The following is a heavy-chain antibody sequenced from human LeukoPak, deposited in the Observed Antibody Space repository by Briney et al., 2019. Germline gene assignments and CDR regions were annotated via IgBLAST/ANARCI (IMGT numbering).Heavy chain of an antibody. CDR2: ISYDGSNK. V-gene: IGHV3-30*18. Sequence: GRSLRLSCAASGFTFSSYGMHWVRQAPGKGLEWVAVISYDGSNKYYADSVKGRFTISRDNSKNTLYLQMNSLRAEDKAVYYCAKEGYYDILTGVHYGMDVWGQGTTVTVSS. D-gene: IGHD3-9*01. CDR3: AKEGYYDILTGVHYGMDV. CDR1: GFTFSSYG. J-gene: IGHJ6*02.